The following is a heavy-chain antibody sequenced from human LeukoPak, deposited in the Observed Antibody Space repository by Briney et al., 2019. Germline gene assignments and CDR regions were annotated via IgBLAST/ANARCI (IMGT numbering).Heavy chain of an antibody. J-gene: IGHJ4*02. V-gene: IGHV1-69*13. D-gene: IGHD1-26*01. CDR1: GGTFSSYA. CDR3: ARKAIVGAPFDY. CDR2: IIPIFGTA. Sequence: GASVKVSCKASGGTFSSYAISWVRQAPGQGLEWMGGIIPIFGTANYAQKFQGRVTITADESTSTAYVELSSLRSEDTAVYYCARKAIVGAPFDYWGQRTLVTVSS.